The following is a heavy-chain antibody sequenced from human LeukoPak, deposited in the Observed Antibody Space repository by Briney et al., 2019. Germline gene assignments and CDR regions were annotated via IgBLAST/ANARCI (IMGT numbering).Heavy chain of an antibody. CDR2: IKSKTDGGTT. D-gene: IGHD3-3*01. CDR3: TTDEWT. V-gene: IGHV3-15*01. Sequence: GGSLRLSCAAYGFTFSNERMSWVRQAPGKGLEWVGHIKSKTDGGTTDYAAPVKGRFTISRDDSKTTLDLQMNSLKTEDTAVYYCTTDEWTWGQGTLVTVSS. J-gene: IGHJ4*02. CDR1: GFTFSNER.